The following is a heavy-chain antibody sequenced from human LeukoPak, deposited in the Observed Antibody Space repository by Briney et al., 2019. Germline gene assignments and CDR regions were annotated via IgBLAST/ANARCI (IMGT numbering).Heavy chain of an antibody. D-gene: IGHD2-15*01. Sequence: GGTLRLSCAGSGFRFSNHGMNWVRQAPGKGLEWVSYISSSGSTIYYADSVKGRFTISRDNAKNSLYLQMNSLRAEDTAVYYCARDLGCSGGSCYPDFDYWGQGTLVTVSS. J-gene: IGHJ4*02. V-gene: IGHV3-48*04. CDR3: ARDLGCSGGSCYPDFDY. CDR2: ISSSGSTI. CDR1: GFRFSNHG.